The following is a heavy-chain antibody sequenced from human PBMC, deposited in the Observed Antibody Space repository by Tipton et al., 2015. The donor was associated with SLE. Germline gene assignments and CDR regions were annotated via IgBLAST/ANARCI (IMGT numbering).Heavy chain of an antibody. CDR2: ISSNGGST. CDR1: GFTFSSYV. Sequence: GSLRLSCSASGFTFSSYVMHWVRQAPGKGLEYVSAISSNGGSTYYADSVKGRFTISRDNSKNTLYLQMSSLRAEDTAVYYCANNRYARLRVGGTGYWGQGTLVTVSS. V-gene: IGHV3-64D*06. D-gene: IGHD3-16*02. J-gene: IGHJ4*02. CDR3: ANNRYARLRVGGTGY.